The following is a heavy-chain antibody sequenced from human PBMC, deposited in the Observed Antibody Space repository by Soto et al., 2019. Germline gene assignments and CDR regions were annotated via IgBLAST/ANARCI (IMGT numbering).Heavy chain of an antibody. CDR2: IDPSDSYT. D-gene: IGHD2-2*01. Sequence: PGESLKISCKGSGYSFTSYWISWVRQMPGKGLEWMGRIDPSDSYTNYSPSFQGHVTISADKSISTAYLQWSSLKASDTAMYYCARHSFPIFPIVVVPAAIGSDFDYWGQGTLVTVSS. J-gene: IGHJ4*02. V-gene: IGHV5-10-1*01. CDR1: GYSFTSYW. CDR3: ARHSFPIFPIVVVPAAIGSDFDY.